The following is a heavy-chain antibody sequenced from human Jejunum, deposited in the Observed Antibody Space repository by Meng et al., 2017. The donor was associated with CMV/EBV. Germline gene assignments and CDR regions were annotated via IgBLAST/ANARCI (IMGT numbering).Heavy chain of an antibody. Sequence: SAYTLIDYYMHGVRQAPRQGLEWIGWINPNTGGTKYAQKFQGRVTMTRDTSTNTAYMELTMLRSDDTALYYCAKDGGSFLDYYFDFWGQGTLVTVSS. V-gene: IGHV1-2*02. CDR2: INPNTGGT. D-gene: IGHD1-26*01. CDR1: AYTLIDYY. CDR3: AKDGGSFLDYYFDF. J-gene: IGHJ4*02.